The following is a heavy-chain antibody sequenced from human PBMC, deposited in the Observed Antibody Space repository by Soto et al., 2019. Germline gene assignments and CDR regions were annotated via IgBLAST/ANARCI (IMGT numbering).Heavy chain of an antibody. D-gene: IGHD3-22*01. CDR3: ANHRRSYDGRVYYWGDAFDI. Sequence: RGSLTLSCGASGYTFSSDAMSWVRQAPGKGLEWVSAISGSGGSTYYADSVKGRFTISRDNSKNTLYLQMNSMRAEDTAVYYCANHRRSYDGRVYYWGDAFDIWGQGIIVTVSS. CDR1: GYTFSSDA. J-gene: IGHJ3*02. CDR2: ISGSGGST. V-gene: IGHV3-23*01.